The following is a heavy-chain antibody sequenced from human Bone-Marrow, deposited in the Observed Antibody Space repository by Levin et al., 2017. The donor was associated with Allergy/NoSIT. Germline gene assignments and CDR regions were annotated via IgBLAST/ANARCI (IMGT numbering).Heavy chain of an antibody. Sequence: SSQTLSLTCAISGDSVSSDSAAWNWIRQSPSGGLEWLGRTYYKSRWHDDYATSVKSRITISPDTSKNQFSLHLNSVTPEDSAMYFCAREGPVAGLMTYWGKGTLVTVSS. D-gene: IGHD2-21*01. CDR3: AREGPVAGLMTY. CDR1: GDSVSSDSAA. J-gene: IGHJ4*02. CDR2: TYYKSRWHD. V-gene: IGHV6-1*01.